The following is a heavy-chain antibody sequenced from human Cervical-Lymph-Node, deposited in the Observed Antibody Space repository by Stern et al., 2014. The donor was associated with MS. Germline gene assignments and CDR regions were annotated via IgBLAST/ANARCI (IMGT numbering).Heavy chain of an antibody. Sequence: QVQLVQSGPGLVKPSQTLSLTCTVSGGSIGSGDHYWSWIRQSPGKGLEWLGYIYYRGSTFLNPSLKSRVTISLGTSNNQFSLEVTSVTAADTAVYFCARSSSYYEDFDYWGQGTLVTVSS. CDR2: IYYRGST. CDR3: ARSSSYYEDFDY. D-gene: IGHD2-15*01. J-gene: IGHJ4*02. CDR1: GGSIGSGDHY. V-gene: IGHV4-30-4*01.